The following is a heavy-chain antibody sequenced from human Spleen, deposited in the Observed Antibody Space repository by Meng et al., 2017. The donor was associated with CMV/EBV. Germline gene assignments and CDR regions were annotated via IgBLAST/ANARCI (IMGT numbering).Heavy chain of an antibody. J-gene: IGHJ4*02. V-gene: IGHV1-2*02. Sequence: ASVKVSCKASGNTFTGYYMHWVRQAPGQGLEWMGWINPNSGDTNYAQKFQGRVTMTRDTSIRTAYMELSRLRSDDTAVYYCAREVDIAVAGPFDYWGQGTLVTVSS. CDR1: GNTFTGYY. D-gene: IGHD6-19*01. CDR3: AREVDIAVAGPFDY. CDR2: INPNSGDT.